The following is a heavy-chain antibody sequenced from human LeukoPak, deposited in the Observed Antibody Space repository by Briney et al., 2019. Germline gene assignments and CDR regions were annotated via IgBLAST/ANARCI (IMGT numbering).Heavy chain of an antibody. CDR2: IYYSGST. V-gene: IGHV4-59*01. CDR1: GGSISSYY. Sequence: PSETLSLTCTVSGGSISSYYWSWIRQPPGKGLEWIGYIYYSGSTNYNPSLKSRVTISVDTSKNQFSLKLSSVTAADTAVYYCARLKSWRDSYCFDYWGQGTLVTVSS. CDR3: ARLKSWRDSYCFDY. J-gene: IGHJ4*02.